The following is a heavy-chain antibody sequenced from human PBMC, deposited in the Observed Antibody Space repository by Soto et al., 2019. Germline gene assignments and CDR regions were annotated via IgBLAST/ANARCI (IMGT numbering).Heavy chain of an antibody. D-gene: IGHD3-10*01. CDR3: ARDETYSSYYFDY. J-gene: IGHJ4*02. Sequence: ASVKVSCKASGYMFISYGFSWVRQAPGQGLEWMGWVGGYNGNTNYAPKFQDRVTMTTDTSTNTAYMELRSLRSDDTAIYYCARDETYSSYYFDYWGQGSLVTVSS. V-gene: IGHV1-18*01. CDR2: VGGYNGNT. CDR1: GYMFISYG.